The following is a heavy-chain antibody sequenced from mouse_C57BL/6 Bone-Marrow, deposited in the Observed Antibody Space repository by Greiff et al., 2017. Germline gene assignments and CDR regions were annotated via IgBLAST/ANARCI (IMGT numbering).Heavy chain of an antibody. V-gene: IGHV1-82*01. D-gene: IGHD2-5*01. CDR2: IYPGDGDT. J-gene: IGHJ2*01. CDR3: ARSVYYSNYLFDY. Sequence: QVQLTESGPELVKPGASVKISCKASGYAFSSSWMNWVKQRPGKGLEWIGRIYPGDGDTNYNGKFKGKATLTADKSSSTAYMQLSSLTSEDSAVYFCARSVYYSNYLFDYWGQGTTLTVSS. CDR1: GYAFSSSW.